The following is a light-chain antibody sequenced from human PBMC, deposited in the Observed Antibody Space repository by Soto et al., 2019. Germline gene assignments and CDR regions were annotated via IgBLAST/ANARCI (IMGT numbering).Light chain of an antibody. V-gene: IGKV1-6*01. CDR1: QGIRDD. CDR3: LQDYNYPPT. J-gene: IGKJ2*01. CDR2: AAS. Sequence: AIQMTQSPSSLPASVGDRVTITCRASQGIRDDLGWYQQKPGKAPKLLIYAASSLQGGVPSRFSGSGSGTDFTLTISSLQPEDFATYYCLQDYNYPPTFGQGTKLEIK.